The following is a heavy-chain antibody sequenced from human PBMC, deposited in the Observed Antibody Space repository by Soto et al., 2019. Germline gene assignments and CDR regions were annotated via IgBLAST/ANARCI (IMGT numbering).Heavy chain of an antibody. D-gene: IGHD4-17*01. Sequence: QVQLVESGGGVVQPGRSLRLSCAASGFFFSAYGMHWVRQAPGKGLEWVAMIYYDGNNKYYVDSVKGRFTISRDNSKNTLYLQMNSLRVEDTAVYYCARVGGTVTSDYWGQGTLVIVSS. CDR2: IYYDGNNK. CDR1: GFFFSAYG. J-gene: IGHJ4*02. CDR3: ARVGGTVTSDY. V-gene: IGHV3-33*01.